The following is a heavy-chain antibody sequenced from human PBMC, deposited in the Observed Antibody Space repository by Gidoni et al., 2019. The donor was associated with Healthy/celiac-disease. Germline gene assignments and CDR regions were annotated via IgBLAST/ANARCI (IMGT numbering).Heavy chain of an antibody. Sequence: QVQLVQSGAEVKKPGSSVKVSCRASGGTFSSYAISWVRQAPGQGLEWMGGIIPIFGTANYAQKFQGRGTITADESKRTAYMGLSSLRSEDTAVYYCARGRILSGGGMDVWGQGTTVTVSS. CDR2: IIPIFGTA. D-gene: IGHD2-15*01. CDR1: GGTFSSYA. J-gene: IGHJ6*02. CDR3: ARGRILSGGGMDV. V-gene: IGHV1-69*01.